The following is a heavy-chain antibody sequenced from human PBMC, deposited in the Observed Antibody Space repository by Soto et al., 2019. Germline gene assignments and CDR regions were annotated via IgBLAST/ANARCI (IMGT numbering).Heavy chain of an antibody. V-gene: IGHV2-70*01. CDR1: GFSLSRTGIS. D-gene: IGHD1-7*01. CDR2: IACDEEK. J-gene: IGHJ4*02. CDR3: TRSNNWSYWYYLDY. Sequence: PGPTLVNPTQTLILTCAFSGFSLSRTGISVSWIRQPRGGAVGMLAIIACDEEKNYSPTLKGRLTITKDTSKSQAVLTLTNVDPVDTAAYYCTRSNNWSYWYYLDYWGQGTLVTVSS.